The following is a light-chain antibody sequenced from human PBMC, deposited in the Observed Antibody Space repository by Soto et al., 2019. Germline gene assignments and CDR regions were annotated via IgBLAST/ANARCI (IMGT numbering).Light chain of an antibody. Sequence: SYELTQPPSVSVSPGQTATITCSGDTLGNKYACWYQQKPGQSPVLVIYADNKRPSGIPERFSGSNSGNTATLTISGTQAMDEADYYCQTWASTTVVFGGGTKLTVL. CDR1: TLGNKY. CDR2: ADN. CDR3: QTWASTTVV. V-gene: IGLV3-1*01. J-gene: IGLJ2*01.